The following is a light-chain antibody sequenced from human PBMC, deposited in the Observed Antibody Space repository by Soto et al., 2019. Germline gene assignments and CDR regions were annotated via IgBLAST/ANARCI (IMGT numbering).Light chain of an antibody. CDR2: EVS. CDR1: SSDVGGYNF. Sequence: QSALTQPPSASVSLGQSVTISCTGSSSDVGGYNFVSWFQQHPGKAPRLMIYEVSKRPSGVPHRFSGSKSGNTASLTVSGLQAEDEGDYYCHSYAETNEVIFGTWTKVTVL. V-gene: IGLV2-8*01. CDR3: HSYAETNEVI. J-gene: IGLJ1*01.